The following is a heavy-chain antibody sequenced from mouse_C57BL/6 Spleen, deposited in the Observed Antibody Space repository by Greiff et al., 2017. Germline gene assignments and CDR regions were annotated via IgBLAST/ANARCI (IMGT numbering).Heavy chain of an antibody. V-gene: IGHV1-61*01. Sequence: QVQLQQPGAELVRPGSSVKLSCKASGYTFTSYWMDWVKQRPGQGLEWIGNIYPSDSETHYNQKFKDKATLTVDKSSSTAYMQLSSLTSEDSAVYYCARIGNYDAMVYWGQGTSVTVSS. CDR3: ARIGNYDAMVY. CDR2: IYPSDSET. CDR1: GYTFTSYW. D-gene: IGHD2-1*01. J-gene: IGHJ4*01.